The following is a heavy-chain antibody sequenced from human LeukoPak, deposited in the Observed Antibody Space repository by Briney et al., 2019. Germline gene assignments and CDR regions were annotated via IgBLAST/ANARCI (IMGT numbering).Heavy chain of an antibody. V-gene: IGHV4-34*01. J-gene: IGHJ4*02. CDR3: ARAVGATTTGDY. CDR2: INHSGST. CDR1: GGSFSGYY. Sequence: MSSETLSLTCAVYGGSFSGYYWSWIRQPPGKGLEWIGEINHSGSTNYNPSLKSRVTMSVDTSKNQFSLKLSSVTAADTAVYYCARAVGATTTGDYWGQGTLVTVSS. D-gene: IGHD1-26*01.